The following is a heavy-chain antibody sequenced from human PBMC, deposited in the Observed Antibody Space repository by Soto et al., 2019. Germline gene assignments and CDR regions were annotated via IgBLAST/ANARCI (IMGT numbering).Heavy chain of an antibody. CDR3: AKGRQITGTTRFYYYYGMDV. Sequence: GGSLRLSCAASGFTFSSYAMSWVRQAPGKGLEWVSAISGSGGSTYYADSVKGRFTISRDNSKNTLYLQMNSLRAEDTAVYYCAKGRQITGTTRFYYYYGMDVWGQGTTVTVSS. CDR2: ISGSGGST. D-gene: IGHD1-20*01. CDR1: GFTFSSYA. V-gene: IGHV3-23*01. J-gene: IGHJ6*02.